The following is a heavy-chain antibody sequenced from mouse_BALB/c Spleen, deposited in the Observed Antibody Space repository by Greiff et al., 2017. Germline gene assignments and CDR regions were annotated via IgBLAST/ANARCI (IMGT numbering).Heavy chain of an antibody. J-gene: IGHJ4*01. CDR1: GYTFTDYW. CDR2: IDTSDSYT. V-gene: IGHV1-69*01. Sequence: QVQLQQSGAELVMPGASVKMSCKASGYTFTDYWMHWVKQRPGQGLEWIGAIDTSDSYTSYNQKFKGKATLTVDESSSTAYMQLSSLTSEDSAVYYCARSEREDAMDYWGQGTSVTVSS. CDR3: ARSEREDAMDY.